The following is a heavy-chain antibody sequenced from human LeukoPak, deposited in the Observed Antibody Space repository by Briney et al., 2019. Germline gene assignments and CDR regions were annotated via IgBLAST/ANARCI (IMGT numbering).Heavy chain of an antibody. J-gene: IGHJ4*02. V-gene: IGHV3-21*01. Sequence: GGSLRLSCAASGFTFSSYSMNWVRQAPGKGLEGGSSISSSSSYIYYADSVKGRFTISRDNAKNSLYLQMTSLRAEDTAVYYCARTLGTVTVTGDYWGQGTLVTVSS. D-gene: IGHD4-17*01. CDR3: ARTLGTVTVTGDY. CDR2: ISSSSSYI. CDR1: GFTFSSYS.